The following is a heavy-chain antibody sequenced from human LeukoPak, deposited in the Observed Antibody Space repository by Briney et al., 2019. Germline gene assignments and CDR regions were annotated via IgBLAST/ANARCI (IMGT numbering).Heavy chain of an antibody. CDR3: ARGGDIVVVSAAIGQFNWFDP. D-gene: IGHD2-2*01. CDR2: ITHSGST. CDR1: GGSFSGYY. J-gene: IGHJ5*02. Sequence: PSETLSLTCAVYGGSFSGYYWSWIRQPPGKGLEWIGEITHSGSTNYNPSLKSRVTISVDTSKNQFSLKLSSVTAADTAVYYCARGGDIVVVSAAIGQFNWFDPWGQGTLVTVSS. V-gene: IGHV4-34*01.